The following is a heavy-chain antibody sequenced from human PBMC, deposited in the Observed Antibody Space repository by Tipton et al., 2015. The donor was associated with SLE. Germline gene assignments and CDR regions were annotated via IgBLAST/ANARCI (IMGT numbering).Heavy chain of an antibody. J-gene: IGHJ4*02. CDR1: GGSFSGYY. CDR3: ARALIGGSWDC. CDR2: INHSGST. D-gene: IGHD1-26*01. Sequence: TLSLTCAVYGGSFSGYYWSWIRQPPGKGLEWIGEINHSGSTNYNPSLKSRVTISVDTSKNQFSLKLSSVTAADTAVYYCARALIGGSWDCWGQGTLVTVSS. V-gene: IGHV4-34*01.